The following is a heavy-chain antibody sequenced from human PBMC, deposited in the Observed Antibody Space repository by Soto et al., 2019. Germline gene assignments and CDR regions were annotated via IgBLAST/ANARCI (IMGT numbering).Heavy chain of an antibody. D-gene: IGHD4-17*01. V-gene: IGHV3-30-3*01. J-gene: IGHJ4*02. CDR3: AREYGDYGYYFDH. CDR1: GFTFSSYA. Sequence: PGGSLRLSCAASGFTFSSYAMHWVRQAPGKGLEWVAVISYDGSNKYYADSVKGRFTISRDNSKNTLYLQMNSLRAEDTAVYYCAREYGDYGYYFDHWGQGTLVTVSS. CDR2: ISYDGSNK.